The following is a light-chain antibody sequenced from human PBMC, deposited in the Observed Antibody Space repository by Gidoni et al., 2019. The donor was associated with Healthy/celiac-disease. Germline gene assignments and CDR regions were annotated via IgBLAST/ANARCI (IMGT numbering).Light chain of an antibody. CDR1: QSLSGL. CDR2: DAS. Sequence: EIVLTQFPATLSLSPGERATLSCRASQSLSGLLAWYQHKPGLAPRLLIYDASTRATGIPARFSGSGSGTDFTLTISSLEPEDFAVYFCQNGLTWPLTFGGGTKVEFK. J-gene: IGKJ4*01. CDR3: QNGLTWPLT. V-gene: IGKV3-11*01.